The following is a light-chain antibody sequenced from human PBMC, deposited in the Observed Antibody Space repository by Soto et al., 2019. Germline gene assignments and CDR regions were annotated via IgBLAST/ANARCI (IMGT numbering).Light chain of an antibody. CDR1: QSVSIN. J-gene: IGKJ1*01. CDR3: QEYDNWPPEGT. Sequence: EIMMTQSPGTLSVSPGERASLSCRASQSVSINLAWYQQKPGQAPRLLIYGASTRATGIPARFSGSGSGTEFTLSINSLQSEDFAVYYCQEYDNWPPEGTFGQGTKVEV. CDR2: GAS. V-gene: IGKV3-15*01.